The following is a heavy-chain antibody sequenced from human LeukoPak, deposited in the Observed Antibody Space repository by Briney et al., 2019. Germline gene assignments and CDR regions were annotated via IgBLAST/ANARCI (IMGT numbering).Heavy chain of an antibody. V-gene: IGHV1-69*13. CDR1: GGTLSTYA. CDR3: ASRGGVTQENDYYYFAMDV. Sequence: RASVKVSCKPSGGTLSTYAISWVRPAPGQGPQWMGGVIPMFGTVRYAQKFQDRVTITADDSTSTACMELSSLRFEDTAVYYCASRGGVTQENDYYYFAMDVWGQGTTVTVSS. CDR2: VIPMFGTV. J-gene: IGHJ6*02. D-gene: IGHD2-21*02.